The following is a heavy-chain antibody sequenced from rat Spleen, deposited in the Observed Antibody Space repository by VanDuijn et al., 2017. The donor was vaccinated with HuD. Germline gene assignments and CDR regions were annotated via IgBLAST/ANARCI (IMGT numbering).Heavy chain of an antibody. CDR2: IWGDGST. J-gene: IGHJ4*01. CDR3: VRDRHYYPYVMDT. V-gene: IGHV2-1*01. Sequence: QVQLKESGPGLVQPSQTLSLICTVSGFSLISNSVHWVRQPPGKGLEWMGGIWGDGSTDYNSALKSRLTISRDTSKSQVFLKMNSLQTEDIATYYCVRDRHYYPYVMDTWGQGASVTVSS. CDR1: GFSLISNS. D-gene: IGHD1-6*01.